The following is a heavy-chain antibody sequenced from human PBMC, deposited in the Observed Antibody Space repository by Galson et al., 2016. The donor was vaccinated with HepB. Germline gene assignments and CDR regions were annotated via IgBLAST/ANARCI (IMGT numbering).Heavy chain of an antibody. Sequence: QSGAEVKKPGASVKVSCKASGYTFTTYGISWVRQAPGQGLEWMGWISAYNGNTNYAQKLQGRVTTTTDTSTSTAYMELRSLRSDDTAVYYCARDPRKIRYQLLEIYYYYYAMDVWGQGTTVTVSS. CDR1: GYTFTTYG. CDR3: ARDPRKIRYQLLEIYYYYYAMDV. D-gene: IGHD2-2*01. CDR2: ISAYNGNT. J-gene: IGHJ6*02. V-gene: IGHV1-18*01.